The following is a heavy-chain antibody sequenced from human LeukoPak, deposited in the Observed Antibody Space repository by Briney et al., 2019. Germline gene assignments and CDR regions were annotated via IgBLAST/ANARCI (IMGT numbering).Heavy chain of an antibody. CDR3: ARQGYSGSYRIYYFDY. CDR2: IHYSGST. Sequence: SETLSLTCTVSGGSISSSSYYWGWIRQPPGKGLEWTGSIHYSGSTYYNPSLKSRVTISVDTSKNQFSLKLSSVTAADTAVYYCARQGYSGSYRIYYFDYWGQGTLVTVSS. CDR1: GGSISSSSYY. D-gene: IGHD1-26*01. J-gene: IGHJ4*02. V-gene: IGHV4-39*01.